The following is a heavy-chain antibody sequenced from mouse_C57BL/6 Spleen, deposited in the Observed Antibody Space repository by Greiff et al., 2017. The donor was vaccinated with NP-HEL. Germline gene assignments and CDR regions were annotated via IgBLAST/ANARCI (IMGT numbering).Heavy chain of an antibody. V-gene: IGHV1-69*01. D-gene: IGHD2-4*01. J-gene: IGHJ4*01. Sequence: QVQLQQSGAELVMPGASVKLSCKASGYTFTSYWMHWVKQRPGQGLEWIGEIYPSDSYTNYNQKFKGKSTLTVDQSSSTAYMQLSSLTSEDSAVYYCARNDYDAMDYWGHGTSVTVSS. CDR1: GYTFTSYW. CDR3: ARNDYDAMDY. CDR2: IYPSDSYT.